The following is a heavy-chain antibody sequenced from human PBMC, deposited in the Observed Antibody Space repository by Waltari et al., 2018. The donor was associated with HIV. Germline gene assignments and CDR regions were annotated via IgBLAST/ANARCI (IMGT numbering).Heavy chain of an antibody. CDR3: ARVFRGTVNYFDSRLGH. Sequence: QVQLVQSGAEVKKPGASVKVSCKASGYPFTDYYMSWVRQAPGQGREWMGWINPNSGGTRYAEKFQGRVTMTRDTSISTAYMELSRLRFDDTAVYYCARVFRGTVNYFDSRLGHWGQGTLVTVSS. J-gene: IGHJ5*02. CDR1: GYPFTDYY. D-gene: IGHD3-22*01. V-gene: IGHV1-2*02. CDR2: INPNSGGT.